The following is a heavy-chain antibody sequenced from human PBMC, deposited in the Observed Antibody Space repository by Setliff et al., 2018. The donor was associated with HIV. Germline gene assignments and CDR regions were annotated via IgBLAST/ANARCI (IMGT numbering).Heavy chain of an antibody. V-gene: IGHV5-51*01. J-gene: IGHJ6*02. CDR1: GYRFSDYW. CDR2: IYPGDSDT. D-gene: IGHD1-26*01. CDR3: ARCSGSYPCDGMDV. Sequence: PGESLKISCQASGYRFSDYWINWVRQMPGKGLEWMGIIYPGDSDTRYSPSFQGQVTISADKSISTAYLQWSSLKASDTAMYYCARCSGSYPCDGMDVWGQGTTVTVSS.